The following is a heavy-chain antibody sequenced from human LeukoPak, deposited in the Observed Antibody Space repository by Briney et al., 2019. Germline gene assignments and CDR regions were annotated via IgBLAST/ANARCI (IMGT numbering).Heavy chain of an antibody. CDR2: ISGSGGST. V-gene: IGHV3-23*01. D-gene: IGHD2-15*01. Sequence: GGSLRLSCAASGFTFSSYAMSWVRQAPGKGLEWVSAISGSGGSTYYADSVKGRFTFSRDNSKNTLYLQMNSLRAEDTAVYYCAKSSGGSCYSCFDYWGQGTLVTVSS. J-gene: IGHJ4*02. CDR1: GFTFSSYA. CDR3: AKSSGGSCYSCFDY.